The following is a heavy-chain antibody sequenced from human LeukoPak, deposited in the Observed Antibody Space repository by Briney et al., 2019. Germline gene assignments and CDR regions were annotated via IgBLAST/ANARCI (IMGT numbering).Heavy chain of an antibody. V-gene: IGHV4-59*01. CDR2: IYYSGST. D-gene: IGHD3-3*01. Sequence: SETLSVTCTVSGGSISSYYWSWIRQPPGKGLEWIGYIYYSGSTNYNPSLKSRVTISVDASKNQISLKLSSVTAADTAVYFCAGITYYDFWSGNRYFQHWGQGTLVTVSS. CDR1: GGSISSYY. J-gene: IGHJ1*01. CDR3: AGITYYDFWSGNRYFQH.